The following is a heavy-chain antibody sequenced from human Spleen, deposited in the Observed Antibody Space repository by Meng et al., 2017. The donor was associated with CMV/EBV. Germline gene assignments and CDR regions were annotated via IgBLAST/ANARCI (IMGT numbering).Heavy chain of an antibody. CDR2: ISSSSSYI. V-gene: IGHV3-21*01. CDR3: ARGPDCGGDCYYFYYGMDV. CDR1: RFTFSSYS. J-gene: IGHJ6*02. Sequence: GESLKISCAASRFTFSSYSMNWVRQAPGKGLEWVSSISSSSSYIYYADSVKGRFTISRDNAKNSLYLHMNSLRAEDTAVYYCARGPDCGGDCYYFYYGMDVWGQGTTVTVSS. D-gene: IGHD2-21*01.